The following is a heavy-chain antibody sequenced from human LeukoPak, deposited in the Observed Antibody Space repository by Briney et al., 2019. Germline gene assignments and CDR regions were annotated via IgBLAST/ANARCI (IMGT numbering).Heavy chain of an antibody. D-gene: IGHD1-1*01. CDR3: AKDRGWNGAFDH. Sequence: GGSLRLSCAASGFSFSSYGMHWVRQAPGKGLEWVAVITYDGTNKNYADSVKGRFTISRDNSKSTLFLQMNSLRTEDTAVYYCAKDRGWNGAFDHWGQGTLVTVS. J-gene: IGHJ4*02. V-gene: IGHV3-30*18. CDR2: ITYDGTNK. CDR1: GFSFSSYG.